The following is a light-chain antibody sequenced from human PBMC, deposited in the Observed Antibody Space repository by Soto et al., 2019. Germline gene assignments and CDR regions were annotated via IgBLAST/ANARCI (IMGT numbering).Light chain of an antibody. Sequence: QSVLTQPPSASGSPGQSVTISCTGTSXDVGQYNYISWYQQHPRKAPKLLTYEVNRRPSGVPDRFSGSKSGNTASLTVSGLQAAEEADYCGSSYAGATYVCGGGTTVNVL. V-gene: IGLV2-8*01. CDR2: EVN. CDR1: SXDVGQYNY. CDR3: SSYAGATYV. J-gene: IGLJ1*01.